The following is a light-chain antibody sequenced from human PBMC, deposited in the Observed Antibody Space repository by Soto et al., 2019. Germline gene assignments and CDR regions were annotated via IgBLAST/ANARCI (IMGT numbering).Light chain of an antibody. CDR3: SSYTSINTHV. J-gene: IGLJ1*01. Sequence: QSVLTQPASVSGSPGQSITISCTGTSSDVGGYNFVSWYQQHPGKAPKLIISDVSNRPSGVSTRFSGSKSGNTASLTISGLQAEDEADYYCSSYTSINTHVFGPGTKVTVL. CDR2: DVS. CDR1: SSDVGGYNF. V-gene: IGLV2-14*01.